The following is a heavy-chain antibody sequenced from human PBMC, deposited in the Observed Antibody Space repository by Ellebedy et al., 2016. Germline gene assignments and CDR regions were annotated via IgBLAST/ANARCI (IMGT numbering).Heavy chain of an antibody. CDR1: GDTFTSYA. J-gene: IGHJ6*03. D-gene: IGHD5-18*01. CDR2: IILISGTT. CDR3: ARALVSYGYGHYLYMDV. V-gene: IGHV1-69*13. Sequence: SVKVSXKAVGDTFTSYAITWVRQAPGQGLEWMGGIILISGTTNYAQKFQDRVTISADESTGTAHMEVRRLNAEDTAVYYCARALVSYGYGHYLYMDVWGEGTTVTV.